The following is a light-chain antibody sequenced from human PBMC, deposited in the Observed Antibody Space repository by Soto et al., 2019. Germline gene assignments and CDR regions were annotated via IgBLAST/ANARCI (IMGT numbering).Light chain of an antibody. Sequence: DIQMTQSPSTLSASVGDRVTITCRASQSISSWLAWYQQKPGKAPKLLIYDASSLESGVPSRFSGSGSGTEFSLIIISLLPDDFATYYCQQYNSYPWTFGQGTKVDIK. CDR2: DAS. CDR1: QSISSW. V-gene: IGKV1-5*01. J-gene: IGKJ1*01. CDR3: QQYNSYPWT.